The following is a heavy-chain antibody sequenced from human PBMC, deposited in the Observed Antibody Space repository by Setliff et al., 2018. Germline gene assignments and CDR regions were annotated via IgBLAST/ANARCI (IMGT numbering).Heavy chain of an antibody. D-gene: IGHD5-12*01. V-gene: IGHV4-39*07. CDR1: GGSISSSSYY. CDR3: ARGPRESGYEGYFDY. J-gene: IGHJ4*02. CDR2: IFQSGNT. Sequence: TSETLSLTCTVSGGSISSSSYYWGWIRQPPGRGLEWIGSIFQSGNTYYNPSLKSRVTISVDTSKNQFSLKLSSVTAADTAVYYCARGPRESGYEGYFDYWGQGTLVTVSS.